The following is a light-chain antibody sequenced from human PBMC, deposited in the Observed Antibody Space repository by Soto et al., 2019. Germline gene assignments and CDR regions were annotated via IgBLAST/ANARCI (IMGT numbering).Light chain of an antibody. CDR3: LQDYDFLYT. V-gene: IGKV1-33*01. CDR1: HDISNY. J-gene: IGKJ2*01. CDR2: DAS. Sequence: DIQMTQSPASLSASVGDRVTITCQASHDISNYLNWYQQKPGEAPKLLIYDASNLETGVPSRFSGSGSGTDFTFTISSLQPEDFATYFCLQDYDFLYTFGQGTKVDIK.